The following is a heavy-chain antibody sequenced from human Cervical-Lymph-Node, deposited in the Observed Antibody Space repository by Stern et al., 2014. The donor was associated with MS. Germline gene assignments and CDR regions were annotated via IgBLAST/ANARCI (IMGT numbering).Heavy chain of an antibody. D-gene: IGHD6-13*01. CDR1: GASFSTIE. Sequence: QVQLGQSGAEVKKPGSSVKVSCTASGASFSTIEISWGRQAPGQGLELVVGISPPVNRTNFVQNVHGRFTIIADISTSTVNLDLRSLRSEDTAVYYCVRDQGGIAASWGPGTLVTVSS. J-gene: IGHJ1*01. CDR3: VRDQGGIAAS. CDR2: ISPPVNRT. V-gene: IGHV1-69*06.